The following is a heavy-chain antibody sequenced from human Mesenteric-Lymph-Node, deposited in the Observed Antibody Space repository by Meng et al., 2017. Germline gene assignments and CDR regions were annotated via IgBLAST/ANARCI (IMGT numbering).Heavy chain of an antibody. CDR2: IYCSRST. V-gene: IGHV4-31*01. D-gene: IGHD6-13*01. Sequence: PSRPPPLPRTSVGAPCAVVADSRSWIPRYPGNGLEWIGYIYCSRSTYYNPSLKSLVTISVDTSKNQFPLTLSSVTAADTAVYYCARGWQQQLVLPAFDYWGQGTLVTVSS. CDR1: GAPCAVVADS. J-gene: IGHJ4*02. CDR3: ARGWQQQLVLPAFDY.